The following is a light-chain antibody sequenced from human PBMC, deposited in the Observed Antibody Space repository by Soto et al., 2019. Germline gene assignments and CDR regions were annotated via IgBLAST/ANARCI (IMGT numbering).Light chain of an antibody. CDR3: QQTRSYPST. CDR2: ETS. CDR1: QGIDSY. J-gene: IGKJ4*01. Sequence: IKLTKSPSSLSAYIGDRVTITCRASQGIDSYLAWYQQRPGKVPQLLIYETSILQSGVSSRFSGSGSGTDFTLTISSLQAEDFATYYCQQTRSYPSTFGGGTKMDIK. V-gene: IGKV1-9*01.